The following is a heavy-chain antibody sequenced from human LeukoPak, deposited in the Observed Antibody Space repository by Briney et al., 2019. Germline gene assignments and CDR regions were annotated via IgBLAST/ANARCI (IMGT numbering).Heavy chain of an antibody. CDR3: ARGRSILASGYSDAFDI. V-gene: IGHV1-2*02. J-gene: IGHJ3*02. D-gene: IGHD3-22*01. CDR2: INPNSGGT. Sequence: ASVKVSCKASGYTFTGYYMHWVRQAPGQGLEWMGWINPNSGGTNYAQKFQGRVTMTRDTSISTAYMELSRLRSDDTAVYYCARGRSILASGYSDAFDIWGQGTMVTVSS. CDR1: GYTFTGYY.